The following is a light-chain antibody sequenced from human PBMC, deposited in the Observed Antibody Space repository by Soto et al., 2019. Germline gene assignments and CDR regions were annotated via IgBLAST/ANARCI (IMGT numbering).Light chain of an antibody. J-gene: IGLJ1*01. CDR2: EVN. CDR3: AAWDDTLNALV. CDR1: SSDVGGYNY. Sequence: LTQPPSASGSPGQSVTISCTGTSSDVGGYNYVSWFQQHPGKAPKLIIHEVNQRPSGVPDRFSASKSGSSASLAISGLQSDDEGDYYCAAWDDTLNALVFGPGTKVTVL. V-gene: IGLV2-8*01.